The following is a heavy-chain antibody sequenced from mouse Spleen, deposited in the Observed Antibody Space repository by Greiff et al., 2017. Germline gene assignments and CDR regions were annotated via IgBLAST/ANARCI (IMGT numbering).Heavy chain of an antibody. CDR2: IDPSDSYT. CDR1: GYTFTSYW. CDR3: ARDFYY. Sequence: QVQLQQPGAELVRPGTSVKLSCKASGYTFTSYWMHWVKQRPGQGLEWIGVIDPSDSYTNYNQKFKGKATLTVDTSSSTAYMQLSSLTSEDSAVYYCARDFYYYGQGTTLTVSS. J-gene: IGHJ2*01. V-gene: IGHV1-59*01.